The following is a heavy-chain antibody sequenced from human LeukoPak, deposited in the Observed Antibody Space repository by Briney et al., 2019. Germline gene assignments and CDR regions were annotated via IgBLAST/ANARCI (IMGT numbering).Heavy chain of an antibody. CDR1: GYTFTSYA. V-gene: IGHV1-2*02. CDR3: ARVATPRYCSTTSCYWKGRFDP. D-gene: IGHD2-2*01. Sequence: ASVKVSCKASGYTFTSYAMNWVRQAPGQGLEWMGWINPNSGGTNYAQKFQGRVTMTRDTSISTAYMELSRLRSDDTAVYYCARVATPRYCSTTSCYWKGRFDPWGQGTLVTVSS. J-gene: IGHJ5*02. CDR2: INPNSGGT.